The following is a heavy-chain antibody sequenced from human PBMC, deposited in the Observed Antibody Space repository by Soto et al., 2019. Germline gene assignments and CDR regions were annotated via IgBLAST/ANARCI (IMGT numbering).Heavy chain of an antibody. Sequence: QVQLVQSGAEVKKPGASVKVSCKASGYTFTSYGIIWVRQAPGQGLEWMGWISAYNGNTNYAQKLQGRVTMTTDTSTSTAYMELRSLRSDDTAVYYCARDMAAAGTHYYYYYGMDVWGQGTTVTVSS. J-gene: IGHJ6*02. V-gene: IGHV1-18*01. CDR1: GYTFTSYG. CDR3: ARDMAAAGTHYYYYYGMDV. CDR2: ISAYNGNT. D-gene: IGHD6-13*01.